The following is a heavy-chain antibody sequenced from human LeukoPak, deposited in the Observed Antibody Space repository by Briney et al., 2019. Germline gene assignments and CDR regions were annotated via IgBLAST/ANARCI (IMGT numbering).Heavy chain of an antibody. Sequence: SVKVSCKASGGTFSSYAISWVRQAPGQGLEWMGGIIPIFGTANYAQKVQGRVTITADKSTSTAYMELTSLRSEDTAVYYCARGRHDSSGYYFDWFDPWGQGTLVTVSS. CDR1: GGTFSSYA. J-gene: IGHJ5*02. CDR3: ARGRHDSSGYYFDWFDP. V-gene: IGHV1-69*06. CDR2: IIPIFGTA. D-gene: IGHD3-22*01.